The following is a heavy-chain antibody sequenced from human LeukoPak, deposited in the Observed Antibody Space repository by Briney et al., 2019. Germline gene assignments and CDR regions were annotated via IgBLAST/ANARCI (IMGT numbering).Heavy chain of an antibody. CDR2: INYSGRT. CDR3: ARDSGTRDAFDI. Sequence: PSETLSLTCTVSGGPIINFYWTWIRQSPGKGLEWIGYINYSGRTDYNPSLKSRVTISVDTSKNRFSLKLNSVTAADTAVYCRARDSGTRDAFDIWGQGTMVTVSS. V-gene: IGHV4-59*01. CDR1: GGPIINFY. J-gene: IGHJ3*02. D-gene: IGHD3-10*01.